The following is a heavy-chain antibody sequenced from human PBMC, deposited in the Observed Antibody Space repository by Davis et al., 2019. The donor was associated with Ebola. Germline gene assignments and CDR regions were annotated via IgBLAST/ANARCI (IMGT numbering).Heavy chain of an antibody. CDR3: TSASESTAYYDYVWGDYFDY. CDR2: IKSKTDGGTT. J-gene: IGHJ4*02. D-gene: IGHD3-16*01. CDR1: GFTFSNAW. V-gene: IGHV3-15*01. Sequence: GESLKISCAASGFTFSNAWMSWVRQAPGKGLEWVGRIKSKTDGGTTDYAAPVKGRFTISRDDSKNTLYLQMNSLKTEDTAVYYCTSASESTAYYDYVWGDYFDYWGQGTLVTVSS.